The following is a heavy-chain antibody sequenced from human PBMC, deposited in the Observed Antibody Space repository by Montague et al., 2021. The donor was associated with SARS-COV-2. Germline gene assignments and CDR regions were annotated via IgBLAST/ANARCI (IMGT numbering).Heavy chain of an antibody. CDR3: ARDWDGYDLDYGMDV. D-gene: IGHD5-12*01. CDR1: GFTFSSYE. V-gene: IGHV3-48*03. Sequence: SLRLSCAASGFTFSSYEMNWVRQAPGKGLEWVSYLSSSGSTIYYADSVKGRFTISRDSSKNTLYLQMNSLRAEDTAVYYCARDWDGYDLDYGMDVWGQGTTVTVSS. J-gene: IGHJ6*02. CDR2: LSSSGSTI.